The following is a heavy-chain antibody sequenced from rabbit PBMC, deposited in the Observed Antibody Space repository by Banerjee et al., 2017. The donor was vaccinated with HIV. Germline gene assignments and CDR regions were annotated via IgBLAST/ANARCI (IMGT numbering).Heavy chain of an antibody. V-gene: IGHV1S45*01. Sequence: EESGGDLVKPEGSLTLTCTASGFSFSSSYWICWVRQAPGKGLEWIACIYTSSGSTYYASWAKGRFTISKTSSTTVTLQLNSLTAADTATYFCARSYVSDSNYLGYFTLWGQGTLVTVS. J-gene: IGHJ4*01. D-gene: IGHD8-1*01. CDR2: IYTSSGST. CDR3: ARSYVSDSNYLGYFTL. CDR1: GFSFSSSYW.